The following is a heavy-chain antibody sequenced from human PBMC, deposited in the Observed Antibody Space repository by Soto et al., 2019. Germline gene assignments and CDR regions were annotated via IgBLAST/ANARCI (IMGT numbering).Heavy chain of an antibody. CDR3: GRSPSPRAPAGGAPYYFAMDV. CDR1: GYDFTAYD. J-gene: IGHJ6*02. V-gene: IGHV1-8*02. D-gene: IGHD6-13*01. CDR2: MNPINGAT. Sequence: ASVKVSCKASGYDFTAYDINWGRQASGQGLEWMGWMNPINGATGFAQRFQGRVSMTRNTATDTAYLDLTGLRSDDTAVYYCGRSPSPRAPAGGAPYYFAMDVWGQGTTVTVSS.